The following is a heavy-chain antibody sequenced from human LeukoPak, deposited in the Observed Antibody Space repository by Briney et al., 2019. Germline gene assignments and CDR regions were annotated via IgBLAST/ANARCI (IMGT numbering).Heavy chain of an antibody. CDR3: ARDYYDSSGYVG. D-gene: IGHD3-22*01. J-gene: IGHJ4*02. CDR2: IYSGGST. Sequence: GGSLRLSCAASGFTLSSFWMHWVRQAPGKGLVWVSLIYSGGSTYYADSVKGRFTISRDNSKNTLYLQMNSLSAEDTAVYYCARDYYDSSGYVGWGQGTLVTVSS. V-gene: IGHV3-66*01. CDR1: GFTLSSFW.